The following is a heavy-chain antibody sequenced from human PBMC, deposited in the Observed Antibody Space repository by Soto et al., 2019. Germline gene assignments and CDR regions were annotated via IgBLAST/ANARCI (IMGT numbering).Heavy chain of an antibody. D-gene: IGHD3-22*01. V-gene: IGHV4-4*02. J-gene: IGHJ4*02. CDR2: IFHSGST. Sequence: QVHLQESGPGLVKPSGTLSLTCAVSGASVISTNWWSWVRQPPGKGLEWIGEIFHSGSTNYNPSLQSRVTLAPDKSKNQFSLNLTSVTAADTAIYYCARDMFYYDSNYYYFRGPFDYWGQGTLVTVSS. CDR1: GASVISTNW. CDR3: ARDMFYYDSNYYYFRGPFDY.